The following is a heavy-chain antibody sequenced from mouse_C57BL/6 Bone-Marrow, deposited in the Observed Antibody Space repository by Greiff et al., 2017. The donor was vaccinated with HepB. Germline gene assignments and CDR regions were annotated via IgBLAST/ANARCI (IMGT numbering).Heavy chain of an antibody. CDR2: INPNNGGT. CDR1: GYTFTDYY. V-gene: IGHV1-26*01. Sequence: EVQLQQSGPELVKPGASVKISCKASGYTFTDYYMNWVKQSHGKSLEWIGDINPNNGGTSYNQKFKGKATLTVDKSSSTAYMELRSLTSEDSAVYYCAREGMVYYFDYWGQGTTLTVSS. J-gene: IGHJ2*01. D-gene: IGHD2-10*02. CDR3: AREGMVYYFDY.